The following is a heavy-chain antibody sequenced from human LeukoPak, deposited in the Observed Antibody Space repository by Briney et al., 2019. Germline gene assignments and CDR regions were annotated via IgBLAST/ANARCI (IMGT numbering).Heavy chain of an antibody. Sequence: GGSLRLSCAASGFTFSSYSMNWVRQAPGQGLEWVSYISNNSRTIYYADSVTGRFTISRDHAQNSRYLQMTSLRAEDTAVYYCARVDYSSYLLVYYYYYLDVWGKGTTVTVSS. D-gene: IGHD4-11*01. V-gene: IGHV3-48*01. J-gene: IGHJ6*03. CDR1: GFTFSSYS. CDR2: ISNNSRTI. CDR3: ARVDYSSYLLVYYYYYLDV.